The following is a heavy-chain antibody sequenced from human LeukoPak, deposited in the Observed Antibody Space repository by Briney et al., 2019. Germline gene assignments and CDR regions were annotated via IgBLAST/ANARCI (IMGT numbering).Heavy chain of an antibody. CDR2: ISDSDNSV. J-gene: IGHJ4*02. Sequence: GGSLRLSCVASGLTLSSCEMNWVRQAPGKGLEWISHISDSDNSVYYADSVKGRFTISRDNAKNSLYLQMNSLRAEDTAVYYCAKGNSGFYFYFDYWGQGTLVTVSS. D-gene: IGHD5-12*01. CDR1: GLTLSSCE. CDR3: AKGNSGFYFYFDY. V-gene: IGHV3-48*03.